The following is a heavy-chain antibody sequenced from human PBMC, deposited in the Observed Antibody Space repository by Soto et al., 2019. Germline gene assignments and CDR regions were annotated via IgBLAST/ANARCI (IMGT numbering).Heavy chain of an antibody. CDR1: GFTFSSYA. CDR3: AKEQGRYGSSSLDY. D-gene: IGHD6-6*01. Sequence: PGGSLRLSCAASGFTFSSYAMSWVRQAPGKGLEWVSGISGGGGTTYYADSVKGRFTISRDNSENTLYLEMNSLRAEDTAIYYCAKEQGRYGSSSLDYWGQGTLVTVSS. CDR2: ISGGGGTT. V-gene: IGHV3-23*01. J-gene: IGHJ4*02.